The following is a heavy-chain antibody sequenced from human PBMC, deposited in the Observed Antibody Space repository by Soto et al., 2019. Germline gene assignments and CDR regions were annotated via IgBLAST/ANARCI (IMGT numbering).Heavy chain of an antibody. CDR1: GFIFSSFG. CDR3: ARSTSSTLNYYYGMDV. V-gene: IGHV3-30*03. Sequence: GGSLRLSCAASGFIFSSFGMHRVRQAPGKGLEWVAVMSYDGSTKFYTDSVKGRFTIARDNSKNILYLQMNSLTIEDTAVFYCARSTSSTLNYYYGMDVWGQGTTVTVS. CDR2: MSYDGSTK. J-gene: IGHJ6*02. D-gene: IGHD6-6*01.